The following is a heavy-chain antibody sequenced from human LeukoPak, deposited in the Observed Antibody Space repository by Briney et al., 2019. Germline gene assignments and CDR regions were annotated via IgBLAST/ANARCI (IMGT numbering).Heavy chain of an antibody. J-gene: IGHJ6*03. CDR3: AREASTVDEPYYYYMDV. Sequence: GGSLRLSCAASGFTFSSYAMSWVRQAPGKGLEWVSAISGSGGSTYYADSVKGRFTISRDNSKNTLYLQMNSLRAEDTAVYYCAREASTVDEPYYYYMDVWGKGTTVTISS. D-gene: IGHD4-23*01. V-gene: IGHV3-23*01. CDR2: ISGSGGST. CDR1: GFTFSSYA.